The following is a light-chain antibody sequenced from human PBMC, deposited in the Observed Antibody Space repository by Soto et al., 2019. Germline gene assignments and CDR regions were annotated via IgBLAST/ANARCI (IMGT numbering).Light chain of an antibody. V-gene: IGLV2-14*01. CDR3: SSFTSSHTYV. CDR1: RSDVGAYNY. Sequence: QSVLTQPASVSGSPGQSIVISCTGTRSDVGAYNYVSWYQQHPGKAPKLMITEVTNRPSGVSDRFSGSKSGNTASLTISGLQAEDEADYYCSSFTSSHTYVFGSGTKVTVL. CDR2: EVT. J-gene: IGLJ1*01.